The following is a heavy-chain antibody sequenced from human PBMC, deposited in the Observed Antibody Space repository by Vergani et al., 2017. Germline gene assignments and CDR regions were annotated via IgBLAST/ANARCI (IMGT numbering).Heavy chain of an antibody. D-gene: IGHD6-13*01. Sequence: EVQLVESGGGLVQPGGSLKLSCAASGFTFSGSAMHWVRQASGKGLEWVGRIRSKANSYATAYAASVKGRLTISRDDSKNKAYLQMNSLKTEDTAVYYCTRPIAAYWGQGTLVTVSS. J-gene: IGHJ4*02. CDR2: IRSKANSYAT. V-gene: IGHV3-73*02. CDR1: GFTFSGSA. CDR3: TRPIAAY.